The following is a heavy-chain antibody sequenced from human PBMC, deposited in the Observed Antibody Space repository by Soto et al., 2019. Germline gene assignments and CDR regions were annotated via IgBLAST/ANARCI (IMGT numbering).Heavy chain of an antibody. J-gene: IGHJ4*02. CDR3: ARDYSSYGPFDY. V-gene: IGHV3-21*01. CDR2: ISSSSSYI. Sequence: PGGSLRLSCAASGFTFSSYSRNWVRQAPGKGLEWVSSISSSSSYIYYADSVKGRFTISRDNAKNSLYLQMNSLRAEDTAVYYCARDYSSYGPFDYWGQGTLVTVSS. CDR1: GFTFSSYS. D-gene: IGHD5-18*01.